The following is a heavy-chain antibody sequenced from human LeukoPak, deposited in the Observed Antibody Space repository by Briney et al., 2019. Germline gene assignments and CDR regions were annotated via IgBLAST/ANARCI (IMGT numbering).Heavy chain of an antibody. CDR2: ISPRGGGT. CDR3: ARARSSYGYGDAFDI. CDR1: GFTFSNHG. V-gene: IGHV3-21*01. Sequence: GGTLRLSCAASGFTFSNHGMNWVRQAPGKGLEWLSGISPRGGGTYYADSVKGRFTISRDNAKNSLYLQMNSLRAEDTAVYYCARARSSYGYGDAFDIWGQGTMVTVSS. D-gene: IGHD5-18*01. J-gene: IGHJ3*02.